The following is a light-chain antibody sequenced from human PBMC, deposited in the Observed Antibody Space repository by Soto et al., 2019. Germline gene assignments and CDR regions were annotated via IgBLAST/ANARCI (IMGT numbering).Light chain of an antibody. CDR1: QSISNW. Sequence: DIQMTQSPSTLSASVGDRVTITCRASQSISNWLAWYQQKPGKAPKLLIYKASLLESGVPSRFSGSGSGTEFTLTISSLQPDDFATYHCQHYTSDSIATFGQGTRLEIK. J-gene: IGKJ5*01. V-gene: IGKV1-5*03. CDR2: KAS. CDR3: QHYTSDSIAT.